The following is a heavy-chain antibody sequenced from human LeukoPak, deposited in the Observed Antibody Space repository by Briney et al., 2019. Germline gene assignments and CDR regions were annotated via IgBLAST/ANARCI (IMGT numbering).Heavy chain of an antibody. CDR1: GGSISSYY. V-gene: IGHV4-34*01. Sequence: SETLSLTCTVSGGSISSYYWSWIRQPPGKGLEWIGEINHSGSTNYNTSLKSRVTISVDTSKSQFSLKLSSVTAADTAVYYCARDNYGPPYWYFDLWGRGTLVTVSS. CDR3: ARDNYGPPYWYFDL. J-gene: IGHJ2*01. D-gene: IGHD4-17*01. CDR2: INHSGST.